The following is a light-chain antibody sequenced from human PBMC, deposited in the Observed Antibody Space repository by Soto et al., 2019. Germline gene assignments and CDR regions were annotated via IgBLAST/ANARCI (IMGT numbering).Light chain of an antibody. Sequence: EIVLTQSPGTLSLSPGERATLSCRASQSVSSSYLAWYQQKPGQAPRLLIYGASSRATGIPDRFSGSGSGTDFTLTISTLEPEDFALYSCQQYGSSPTFGQGTRLEIK. CDR2: GAS. CDR1: QSVSSSY. V-gene: IGKV3-20*01. J-gene: IGKJ5*01. CDR3: QQYGSSPT.